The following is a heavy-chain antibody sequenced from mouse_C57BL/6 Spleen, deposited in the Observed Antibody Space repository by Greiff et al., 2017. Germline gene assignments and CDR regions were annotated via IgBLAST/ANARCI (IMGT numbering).Heavy chain of an antibody. Sequence: QVQLQQSGPGLVQPSQSLSITCTVSGFSLTSYGVHWVRQPPGKGLEWLGVIWSGGSTDYNAAFISRLSISKDNSKSQVFSKMNSLQADETAIYYGANYRFAYWGQGTLVTVSA. CDR3: ANYRFAY. CDR2: IWSGGST. CDR1: GFSLTSYG. J-gene: IGHJ3*01. V-gene: IGHV2-4*01. D-gene: IGHD5-5*01.